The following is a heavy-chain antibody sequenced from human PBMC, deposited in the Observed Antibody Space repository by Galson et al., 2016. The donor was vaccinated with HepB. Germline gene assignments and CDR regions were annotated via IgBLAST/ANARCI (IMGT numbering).Heavy chain of an antibody. CDR1: GFTFRNYW. CDR3: AKRMSYSYYYAMDI. J-gene: IGHJ6*02. CDR2: ISDNTAGT. V-gene: IGHV3-23*01. Sequence: SLRLSCAASGFTFRNYWMSWVRQAPGKGLEWVSDISDNTAGTKYADSVKGRFTISRDNSKNTVYLQMNSLRGEDTALYYCAKRMSYSYYYAMDIWGQGTTVTVSS. D-gene: IGHD2-15*01.